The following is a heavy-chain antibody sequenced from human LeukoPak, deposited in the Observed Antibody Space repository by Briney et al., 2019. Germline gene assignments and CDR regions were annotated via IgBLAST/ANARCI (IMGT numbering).Heavy chain of an antibody. D-gene: IGHD3-22*01. CDR2: ISAYNGNT. CDR1: GYTFTNYG. CDR3: ARPYYYDSSGYYYPPSL. Sequence: ASVKVSCKASGYTFTNYGISWVRQAPGQGLEWMGWISAYNGNTNYAQKLQGRVTMTTDTSTSTAYMELRSLRSDDTAVYYCARPYYYDSSGYYYPPSLWGQGTLVTVSS. V-gene: IGHV1-18*01. J-gene: IGHJ4*02.